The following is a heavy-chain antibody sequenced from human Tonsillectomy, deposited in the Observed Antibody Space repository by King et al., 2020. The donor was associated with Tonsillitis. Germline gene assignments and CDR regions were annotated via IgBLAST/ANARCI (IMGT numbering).Heavy chain of an antibody. V-gene: IGHV3-64*02. CDR3: ARRDTAMAYFDY. Sequence: VQLVESGEGLVQPGGSLRLSCAASGFTFSSYAMYWVRQAPGKGLEYVSAINSNGGSTYYADSVKGRFTISRDNSKNTLYLQMDSLRAEDMAVYYCARRDTAMAYFDYRGQGTLVTVSS. D-gene: IGHD5-18*01. CDR1: GFTFSSYA. CDR2: INSNGGST. J-gene: IGHJ4*02.